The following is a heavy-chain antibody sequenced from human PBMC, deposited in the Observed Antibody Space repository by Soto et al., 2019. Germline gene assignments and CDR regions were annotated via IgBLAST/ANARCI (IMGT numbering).Heavy chain of an antibody. J-gene: IGHJ6*03. CDR3: AGDREDTAMVSYYYYMDV. V-gene: IGHV3-74*01. D-gene: IGHD5-18*01. CDR1: GFTFSSYW. CDR2: INSDGSST. Sequence: GGSLRLSCAASGFTFSSYWMHWVRQAPGKGLVWVSRINSDGSSTSYADSVKGRFTISRDNAKNTLYLQMNSLRAEDTAVYYCAGDREDTAMVSYYYYMDVWGKGTTVTVSS.